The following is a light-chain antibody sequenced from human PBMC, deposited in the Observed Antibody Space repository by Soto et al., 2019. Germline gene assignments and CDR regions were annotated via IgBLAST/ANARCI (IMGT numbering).Light chain of an antibody. J-gene: IGKJ4*01. CDR3: QQSYSNPLT. V-gene: IGKV1-39*01. CDR1: QSISSY. CDR2: VAS. Sequence: DIQMTQSPSSLSASVGDRVTITCRASQSISSYLIWYQHKPGEAPKLLIYVASSLYSGVPSRFSGSGSGTEFTLTINSLQPEDFATYYCQQSYSNPLTFGGGTKVEIK.